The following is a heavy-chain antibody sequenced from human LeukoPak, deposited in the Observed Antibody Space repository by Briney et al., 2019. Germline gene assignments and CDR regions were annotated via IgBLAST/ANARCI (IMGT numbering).Heavy chain of an antibody. CDR3: AKDGSGYY. V-gene: IGHV3-43*02. Sequence: PGGSLRLSCAASGFTFDDYAMHWVRQAPGKGLEWVSLVSGDGASTYYADSVKGRFTISRDNSRNSLHLQMSSLRAEDTALYYCAKDGSGYYWGQGTLVTVSS. J-gene: IGHJ4*02. CDR2: VSGDGAST. CDR1: GFTFDDYA. D-gene: IGHD3-22*01.